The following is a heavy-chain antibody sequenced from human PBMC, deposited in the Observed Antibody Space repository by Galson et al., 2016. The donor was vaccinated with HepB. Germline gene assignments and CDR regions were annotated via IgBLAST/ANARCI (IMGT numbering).Heavy chain of an antibody. CDR2: INGDGSLR. J-gene: IGHJ4*02. Sequence: SLRLSCAASGFTFSRYWMSWVRQAPGKGLEWVANINGDGSLRIYVDSVRGRFTISRDNAKTSSYLQMDSLRAEDTALYYCGRNFYGSTSPDYWGQGILVTVSS. V-gene: IGHV3-7*03. CDR1: GFTFSRYW. D-gene: IGHD2/OR15-2a*01. CDR3: GRNFYGSTSPDY.